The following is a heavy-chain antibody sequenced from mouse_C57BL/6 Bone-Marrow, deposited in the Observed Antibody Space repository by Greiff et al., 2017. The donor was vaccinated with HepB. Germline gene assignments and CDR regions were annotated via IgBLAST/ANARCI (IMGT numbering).Heavy chain of an antibody. CDR1: GYTFTNYW. Sequence: QVHVKQSGAELVRPGTSVKMSCKASGYTFTNYWIGWAKQRPGHGLEWIGDIYPGGGYTNYNEKFKGKATLTADKSSSTAYMQFSSLTSEDSAIYYCARNYDGYYAYWGQGTLVTVSA. V-gene: IGHV1-63*01. CDR2: IYPGGGYT. D-gene: IGHD2-3*01. CDR3: ARNYDGYYAY. J-gene: IGHJ3*01.